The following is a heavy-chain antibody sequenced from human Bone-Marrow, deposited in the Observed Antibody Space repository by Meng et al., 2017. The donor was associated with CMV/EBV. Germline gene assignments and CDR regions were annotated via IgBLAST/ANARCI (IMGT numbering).Heavy chain of an antibody. V-gene: IGHV1-3*01. Sequence: KASGYTCTSYAMHWVRQAPGQRLEWMGWINAGNGNTKYSQKFQGRVTITRDTSASTAYMELSSLRSEDTAVYYCASGYSSGWYALDYWGQGTLVTVSS. CDR3: ASGYSSGWYALDY. CDR1: GYTCTSYA. J-gene: IGHJ4*02. CDR2: INAGNGNT. D-gene: IGHD6-19*01.